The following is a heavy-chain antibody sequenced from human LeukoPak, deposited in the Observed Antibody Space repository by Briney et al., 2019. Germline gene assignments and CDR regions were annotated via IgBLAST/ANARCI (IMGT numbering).Heavy chain of an antibody. Sequence: PSETLSLTCTVSDGSISSYYWSWIRQPPEKGLEWIGYIYYSGSTNYNPSLKSRVTISIDTSKNQFSLKLSSVTAADTAVYYCARGTRYSYIFDYWGQGTLVTVSS. CDR1: DGSISSYY. CDR3: ARGTRYSYIFDY. CDR2: IYYSGST. J-gene: IGHJ4*02. V-gene: IGHV4-59*01. D-gene: IGHD5-18*01.